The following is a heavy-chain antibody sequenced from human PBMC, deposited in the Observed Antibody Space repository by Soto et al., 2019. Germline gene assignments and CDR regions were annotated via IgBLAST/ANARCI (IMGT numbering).Heavy chain of an antibody. CDR1: GYTFTSYG. D-gene: IGHD3-10*01. CDR3: ARGDYYGSGSYYLGPFDP. J-gene: IGHJ5*02. Sequence: ASVKVSCKASGYTFTSYGISWVRQAPGQRLEWMGWISAYNGNTNYAQKLQGRVTMTTDTSTSTAYMELRSLRSDDTAVYYCARGDYYGSGSYYLGPFDPWGQGTLVTVSS. V-gene: IGHV1-18*01. CDR2: ISAYNGNT.